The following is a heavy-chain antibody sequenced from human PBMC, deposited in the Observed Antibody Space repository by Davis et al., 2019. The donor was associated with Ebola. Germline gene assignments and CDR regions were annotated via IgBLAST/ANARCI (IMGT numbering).Heavy chain of an antibody. V-gene: IGHV3-23*01. D-gene: IGHD6-13*01. CDR2: ISSSGGNT. J-gene: IGHJ3*01. Sequence: PGGSLRLSCAASGFTFSNYAMNWVRQAPGKGLEWVSGISSSGGNTYYADSVNGRFTISTDTSQNTLFLQMNSLRVEDTAVYYCAAIAVTGTAGAFDFWGQGTMVTVSS. CDR3: AAIAVTGTAGAFDF. CDR1: GFTFSNYA.